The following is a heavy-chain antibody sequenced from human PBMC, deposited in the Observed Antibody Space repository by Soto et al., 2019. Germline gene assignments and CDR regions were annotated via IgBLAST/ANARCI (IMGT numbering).Heavy chain of an antibody. D-gene: IGHD3-9*01. CDR2: IKQDGSEK. Sequence: EVQLVESGGGLVQPGGSLRLSCAASGFTFSSYWMSWVRQAPGKGLGWVANIKQDGSEKYYVDSVKGRFTISRDNAKNSLYLKMNSLRAEDTAVYYCARDIRNYDILTGYYPKYWGQGTLVTVSS. V-gene: IGHV3-7*03. J-gene: IGHJ4*02. CDR1: GFTFSSYW. CDR3: ARDIRNYDILTGYYPKY.